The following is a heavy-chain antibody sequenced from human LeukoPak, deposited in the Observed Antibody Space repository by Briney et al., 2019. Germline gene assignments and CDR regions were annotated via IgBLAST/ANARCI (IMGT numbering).Heavy chain of an antibody. CDR3: AKRGQWLVLGAFDI. Sequence: QPGGSLRLSXAASGFTFSSYGIHWVRQAPGKGLEWVAFIRYDGSNKYYADSVKGRFTISRDNSKNTLYLQMNSLRAEDTAVYYCAKRGQWLVLGAFDIWGQGTMVTVSS. D-gene: IGHD6-19*01. CDR1: GFTFSSYG. CDR2: IRYDGSNK. V-gene: IGHV3-30*02. J-gene: IGHJ3*02.